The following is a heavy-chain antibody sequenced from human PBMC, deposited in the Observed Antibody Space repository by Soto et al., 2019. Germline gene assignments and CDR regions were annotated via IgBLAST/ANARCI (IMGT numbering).Heavy chain of an antibody. D-gene: IGHD3-10*01. J-gene: IGHJ6*02. V-gene: IGHV3-30*18. CDR1: GFTFSSYG. CDR3: AKPLWFGESLPGYYYYGMDV. Sequence: QVQLVESGGGVVQPGRSLRLSCAASGFTFSSYGMHWVRQAPGKGLEWVAVISYDGSNKYYADSVKGRFTISRDNSKNTLYLQMTSLRAEDTAVYYCAKPLWFGESLPGYYYYGMDVWGQGTTVTVSS. CDR2: ISYDGSNK.